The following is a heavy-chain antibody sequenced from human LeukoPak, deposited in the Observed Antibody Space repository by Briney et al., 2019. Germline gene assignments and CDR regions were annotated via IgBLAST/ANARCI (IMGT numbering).Heavy chain of an antibody. CDR2: IYPGDSRT. J-gene: IGHJ5*02. Sequence: GESLKISCKDFGDRISTYCIGWVRQVPGKGLEWMGVIYPGDSRTRYSPSFEGQVTILADKSTSIAYLQWRSLSVADTATYYCACRKLLSTWSDPWGQGTLVTVSS. CDR3: ACRKLLSTWSDP. CDR1: GDRISTYC. V-gene: IGHV5-51*01. D-gene: IGHD1-14*01.